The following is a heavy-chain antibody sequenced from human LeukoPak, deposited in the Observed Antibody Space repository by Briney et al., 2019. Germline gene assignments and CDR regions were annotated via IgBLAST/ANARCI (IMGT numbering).Heavy chain of an antibody. CDR3: AVEAVAGWRVLGY. CDR2: INPNSGGT. Sequence: ASVKVSCKASGYTVTGYYMHWVRQAPGQGLEWMGWINPNSGGTNYAQKFQGRVTMTRDTSISTAYMELSRLRSDDTAVYYCAVEAVAGWRVLGYWGQGTLVTVSS. V-gene: IGHV1-2*02. CDR1: GYTVTGYY. J-gene: IGHJ4*02. D-gene: IGHD6-19*01.